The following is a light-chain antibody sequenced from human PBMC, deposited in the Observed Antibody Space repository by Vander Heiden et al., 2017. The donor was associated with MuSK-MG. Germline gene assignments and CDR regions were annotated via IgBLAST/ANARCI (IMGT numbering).Light chain of an antibody. Sequence: DIQLTHSPSSPSASVGDRVTIPYPASQSIANFYSWYQHKPGKAPKLLIYGASTLQTAVPSRFSCSGSGTDFTLTISSLQPEDFATYYCQQSDGTLTFGGGAKVEIK. J-gene: IGKJ4*01. CDR3: QQSDGTLT. CDR1: QSIANF. V-gene: IGKV1-39*01. CDR2: GAS.